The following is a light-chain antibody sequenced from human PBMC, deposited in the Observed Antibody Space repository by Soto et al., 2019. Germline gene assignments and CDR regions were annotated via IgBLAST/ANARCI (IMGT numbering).Light chain of an antibody. V-gene: IGKV3-20*01. CDR3: QQYVTSSPRT. Sequence: EILFTQSPGTLSLSPGERATLSCRASHTISSSYLAWYQQKPGQAPRLIIYGISRRANGIPDRFSGSASGTDFTLTLSRLEPEDFAVYYCQQYVTSSPRTFGQGTKVDIK. CDR1: HTISSSY. J-gene: IGKJ1*01. CDR2: GIS.